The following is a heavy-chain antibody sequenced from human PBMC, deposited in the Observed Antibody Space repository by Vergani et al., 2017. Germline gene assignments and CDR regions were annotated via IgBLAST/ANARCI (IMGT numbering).Heavy chain of an antibody. D-gene: IGHD3-3*01. CDR2: ISYDGSNK. CDR1: GFTFSSYG. V-gene: IGHV3-30*18. Sequence: QVQLVESGGGVVQPGRSLRLSCAASGFTFSSYGMHWVRQAPGKGLEWVAVISYDGSNKYYADSVKGRFTISRDNSKNTLYLQMNSLRAEDTAVYYCAKDLRTIIGGFDIWGQGTMVTVSS. CDR3: AKDLRTIIGGFDI. J-gene: IGHJ3*02.